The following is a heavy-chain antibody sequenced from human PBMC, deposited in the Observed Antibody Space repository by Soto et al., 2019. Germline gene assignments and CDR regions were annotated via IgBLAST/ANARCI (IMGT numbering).Heavy chain of an antibody. CDR2: IYPGDSDT. CDR3: ASSRAYGAALYYYGMDV. V-gene: IGHV5-51*01. Sequence: GESLEISCKGSGYSFTSYWIGWVRQMPGKGLEWMGIIYPGDSDTRYSPSFQGQVTISADKSISTAYLQWSSLKASDTAMYYCASSRAYGAALYYYGMDVWGQGTTVT. D-gene: IGHD2-15*01. CDR1: GYSFTSYW. J-gene: IGHJ6*02.